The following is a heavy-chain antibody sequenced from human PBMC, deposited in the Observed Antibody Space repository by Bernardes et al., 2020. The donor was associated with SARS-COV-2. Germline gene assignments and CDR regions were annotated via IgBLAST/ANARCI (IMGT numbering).Heavy chain of an antibody. Sequence: GGSLRLSCAASGFTFSSYSMNWVRQAPGKGLEWVSSISSSSSNIYYADSVKGRFTISRDNAKNSLYLQMNSLRAEGTAVYYCACPRGYSSGPFDYWGQGTLVTVSS. CDR1: GFTFSSYS. D-gene: IGHD6-19*01. CDR2: ISSSSSNI. V-gene: IGHV3-21*01. J-gene: IGHJ4*02. CDR3: ACPRGYSSGPFDY.